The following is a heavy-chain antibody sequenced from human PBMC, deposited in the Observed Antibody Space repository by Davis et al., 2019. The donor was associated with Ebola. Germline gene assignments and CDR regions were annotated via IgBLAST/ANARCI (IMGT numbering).Heavy chain of an antibody. CDR1: GGSFSGYY. V-gene: IGHV4-4*08. J-gene: IGHJ4*02. CDR2: IYTSGST. Sequence: PSETLSLTCAVYGGSFSGYYWSRIRQPPGKGLEWIGRIYTSGSTNYNPSLKSRVTISVDTSKNQFSLKLSSVTAADTAVYYCAARSTAAGNPFDYWGQGTLVTVSS. CDR3: AARSTAAGNPFDY. D-gene: IGHD2-2*01.